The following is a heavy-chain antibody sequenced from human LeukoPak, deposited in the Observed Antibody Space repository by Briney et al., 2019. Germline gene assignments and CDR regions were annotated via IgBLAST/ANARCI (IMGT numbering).Heavy chain of an antibody. Sequence: ASVNVSCKASVYTFISYRISWVRPAPGQGLDWMGWISAYNGNTNYAQKLQGRVTMTTHTSTSTAYMELRSLRSDDTAVYYCAREERGYGDGDYWGQGTLVIVSS. CDR1: VYTFISYR. V-gene: IGHV1-18*01. D-gene: IGHD4-17*01. CDR2: ISAYNGNT. J-gene: IGHJ4*02. CDR3: AREERGYGDGDY.